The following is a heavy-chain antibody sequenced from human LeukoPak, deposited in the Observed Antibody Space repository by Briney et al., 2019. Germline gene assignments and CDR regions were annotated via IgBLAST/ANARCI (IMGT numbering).Heavy chain of an antibody. V-gene: IGHV3-23*01. D-gene: IGHD3-22*01. Sequence: AGGSLRLSCAASGFTFSSYAMSWVRQAPGKGLEWVSAISGSGGSTYYADSVKGRFTISRDSSKNTLYLQMNSLRAEDTAVYYCAKASSGYYSPFDYWGQGTLVTVSS. CDR2: ISGSGGST. J-gene: IGHJ4*02. CDR1: GFTFSSYA. CDR3: AKASSGYYSPFDY.